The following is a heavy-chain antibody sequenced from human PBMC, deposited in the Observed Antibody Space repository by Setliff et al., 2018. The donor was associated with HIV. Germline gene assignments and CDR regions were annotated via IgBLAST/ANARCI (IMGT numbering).Heavy chain of an antibody. Sequence: GGSLRLSCRVSGLTVDYYATSWVRQVPGKGLQWVSVVSGNGETTYYADSVKGRFTISRDISKNILYLQMNSLRVEDTAIYFCAQSTGGDASGRWGYLEHWGQGTPVTSPQ. J-gene: IGHJ4*02. CDR1: GLTVDYYA. D-gene: IGHD1-1*01. V-gene: IGHV3-23*01. CDR2: VSGNGETT. CDR3: AQSTGGDASGRWGYLEH.